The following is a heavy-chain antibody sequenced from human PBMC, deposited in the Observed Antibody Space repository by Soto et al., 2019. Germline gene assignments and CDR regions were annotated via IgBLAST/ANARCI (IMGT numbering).Heavy chain of an antibody. CDR3: ASQGLAATGGGDWFDP. V-gene: IGHV4-59*01. Sequence: SETLSLTCTVSGGSISSYYWSWIRQPPGKGLEWIGYIYYSGSTNYNPSLKSRVTISVDTSKNQFSLKLSSVTAADTAVYYCASQGLAATGGGDWFDPWGQGTLVTVSS. CDR2: IYYSGST. D-gene: IGHD2-15*01. CDR1: GGSISSYY. J-gene: IGHJ5*02.